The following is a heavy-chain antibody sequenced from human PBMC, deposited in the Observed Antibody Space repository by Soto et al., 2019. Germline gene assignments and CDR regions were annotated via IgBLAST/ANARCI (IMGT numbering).Heavy chain of an antibody. Sequence: ASVKVSCKASGYTFTGYYMHWVRQAPGQGLEWMGWINPNSGGTNYAQKFQGWVTMTRDTSISTAYMELSRLRSDDTAVYYCARASRYCSSTSCYGGDFDYWGQGTLVTVSS. V-gene: IGHV1-2*04. J-gene: IGHJ4*02. CDR1: GYTFTGYY. CDR3: ARASRYCSSTSCYGGDFDY. CDR2: INPNSGGT. D-gene: IGHD2-2*01.